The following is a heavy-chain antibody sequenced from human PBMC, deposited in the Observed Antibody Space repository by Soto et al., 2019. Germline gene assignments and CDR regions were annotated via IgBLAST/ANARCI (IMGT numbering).Heavy chain of an antibody. D-gene: IGHD3-22*01. CDR2: ISAYNGNT. Sequence: XSVKVSCSASGYTFTSYGSRLVRQAPGQGLEWMGWISAYNGNTNYAQKLQGRVTMTTDTSTSTAYMELRSLRSDDTAVYYCARSKYYYDSSGYYSDDWGQGTLVTVSS. CDR3: ARSKYYYDSSGYYSDD. J-gene: IGHJ4*02. V-gene: IGHV1-18*01. CDR1: GYTFTSYG.